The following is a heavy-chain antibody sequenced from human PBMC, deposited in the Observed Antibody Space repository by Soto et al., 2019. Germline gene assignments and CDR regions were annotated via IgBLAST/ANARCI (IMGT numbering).Heavy chain of an antibody. CDR1: GGTFSSYA. D-gene: IGHD3-22*01. Sequence: QVQLVQSGAEVKKPGSSVKVSCKASGGTFSSYAISWVRQAPGQGLEWMGGIIPIFGTANYEQKFQGRVTITADESTSTAYMELSSLRSEDTAVYYCARAYPWTYYDSSGYYFSAFDIWGQGTMVTVSS. V-gene: IGHV1-69*12. CDR2: IIPIFGTA. CDR3: ARAYPWTYYDSSGYYFSAFDI. J-gene: IGHJ3*02.